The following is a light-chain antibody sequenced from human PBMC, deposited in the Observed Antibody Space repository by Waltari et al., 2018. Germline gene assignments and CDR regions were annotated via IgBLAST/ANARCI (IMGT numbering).Light chain of an antibody. Sequence: FILTQPLSVSESPGKTVTISCTRIGGFITRSYVQWYQQRPGRVPRLVIYDDIQRASGVPDRFSGSIDSSSNSASLTISGLQTEDEADYYCHSFDLNNVVFGGGTKLTVL. CDR2: DDI. J-gene: IGLJ2*01. CDR1: GGFITRSY. CDR3: HSFDLNNVV. V-gene: IGLV6-57*04.